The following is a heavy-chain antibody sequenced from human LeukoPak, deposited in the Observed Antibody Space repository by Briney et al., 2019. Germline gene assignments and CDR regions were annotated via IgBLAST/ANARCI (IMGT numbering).Heavy chain of an antibody. V-gene: IGHV3-23*01. CDR2: ISGSGGSK. CDR3: AREPGMGYCSSTSCYRGPPYFDY. CDR1: GFTFSSYA. D-gene: IGHD2-2*01. J-gene: IGHJ4*02. Sequence: PGGSLRLSCAASGFTFSSYAMSWVRQAPGKGLEWVSAISGSGGSKSNADSVKGQFTMSRANYKDMLYLQMNSLRAEDTAVYYCAREPGMGYCSSTSCYRGPPYFDYWGQGTLVTVSS.